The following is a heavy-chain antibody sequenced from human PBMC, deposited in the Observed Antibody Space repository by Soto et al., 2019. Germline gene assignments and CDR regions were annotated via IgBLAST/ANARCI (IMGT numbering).Heavy chain of an antibody. CDR1: GGSISSGDYY. V-gene: IGHV4-30-4*01. D-gene: IGHD6-6*01. CDR2: ISYRGRA. J-gene: IGHJ6*02. Sequence: QVQLQESGPGLVKPSQTLSLTCTVSGGSISSGDYYWSWIRQSPGKGLEWIGYISYRGRAYYNPSRKSRVIISVDTAKDQFYLKLSSVTGAETAVYYCAGNMAARNYYGLDVWGQGTKVTVSS. CDR3: AGNMAARNYYGLDV.